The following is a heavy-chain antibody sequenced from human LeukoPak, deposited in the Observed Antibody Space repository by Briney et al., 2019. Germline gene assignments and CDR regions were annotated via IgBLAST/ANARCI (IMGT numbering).Heavy chain of an antibody. V-gene: IGHV4-61*02. Sequence: SQTLSLTCTVSGGSISSGSYYWSWIRQPAGTGLEWIGRIYTSGSTNYNPSLKSRVTISVDTSKNQFSLKLSSVTAADTAVYYCARARSIVVPAALGYYYYYMDVWGKGTTVTVSS. J-gene: IGHJ6*03. D-gene: IGHD2-2*01. CDR1: GGSISSGSYY. CDR2: IYTSGST. CDR3: ARARSIVVPAALGYYYYYMDV.